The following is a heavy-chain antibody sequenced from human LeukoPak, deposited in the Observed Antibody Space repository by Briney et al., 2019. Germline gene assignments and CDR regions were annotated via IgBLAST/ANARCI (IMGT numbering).Heavy chain of an antibody. CDR2: IYYSGST. CDR3: ARGGDVLGR. D-gene: IGHD1-26*01. Sequence: PSETLSLTFTVSGGSISSYYWSWIRQPPGKGLEWIGFIYYSGSTNYNPSLKSRVTISVDTSKNQFSLKLSSVTAADAAVYYCARGGDVLGRWGQGTLVTVSS. J-gene: IGHJ4*02. CDR1: GGSISSYY. V-gene: IGHV4-59*01.